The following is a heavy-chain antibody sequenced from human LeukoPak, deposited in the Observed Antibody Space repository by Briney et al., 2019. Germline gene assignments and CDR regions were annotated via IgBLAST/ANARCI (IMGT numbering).Heavy chain of an antibody. CDR3: ARDLGIVGATATDY. Sequence: VKVSCKASGYTFTSYGISWVRQAPGQGLEWMGIINPSGGSTSYAQKFQGRVTMTRDMSTSTVYMELSSLRSEDTAVYYCARDLGIVGATATDYWGQGTLVTVSS. CDR2: INPSGGST. J-gene: IGHJ4*02. V-gene: IGHV1-46*01. CDR1: GYTFTSYG. D-gene: IGHD1-26*01.